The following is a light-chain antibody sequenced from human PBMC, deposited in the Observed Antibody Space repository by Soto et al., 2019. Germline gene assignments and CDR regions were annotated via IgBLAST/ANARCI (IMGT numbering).Light chain of an antibody. CDR1: NSDVGGYDY. V-gene: IGLV2-14*01. CDR2: EVS. Sequence: QSALTQPASVSGSPGQSITISCTGTNSDVGGYDYVSWYQQHPGKAPKLMIFEVSHRPSGVSNRFSGSRSGNTASLTISGLQADEEADDYCSSYTSSTTLVVFGGGTKLTVL. J-gene: IGLJ3*02. CDR3: SSYTSSTTLVV.